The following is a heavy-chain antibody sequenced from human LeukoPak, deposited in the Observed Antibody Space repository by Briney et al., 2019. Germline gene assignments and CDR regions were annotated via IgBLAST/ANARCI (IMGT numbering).Heavy chain of an antibody. CDR2: IYYSGST. J-gene: IGHJ3*02. D-gene: IGHD3-22*01. V-gene: IGHV4-59*08. CDR3: ARQYYDDSSGYYDVGAFDI. Sequence: SETLSLTCGVYGGSFSGYYWSWIRQPPGKGLEWIGYIYYSGSTNYNPSLKSRVTISVDTSKNQFSLKLSSVTAADTAVYYCARQYYDDSSGYYDVGAFDIWGQGTMVTVSS. CDR1: GGSFSGYY.